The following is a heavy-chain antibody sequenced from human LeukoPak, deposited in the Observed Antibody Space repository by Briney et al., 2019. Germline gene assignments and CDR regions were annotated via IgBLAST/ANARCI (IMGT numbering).Heavy chain of an antibody. Sequence: GESLQISCKGSGYTYTKSWIAWVRQVPGKGLELMGIIHPPDSETRYSPSFEGQVTISVDKSISTAYLQWSSLKASDTAMYYCARQGCTTTSCHTIDYWGQGTLVTVSS. D-gene: IGHD2-2*02. J-gene: IGHJ4*02. CDR2: IHPPDSET. CDR3: ARQGCTTTSCHTIDY. CDR1: GYTYTKSW. V-gene: IGHV5-51*01.